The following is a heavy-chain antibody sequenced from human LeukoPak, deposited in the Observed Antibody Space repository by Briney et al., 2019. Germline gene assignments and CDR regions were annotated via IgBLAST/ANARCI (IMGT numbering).Heavy chain of an antibody. CDR2: INHSGST. CDR1: GGSSSGYY. CDR3: ARGRVPAAHYYYYYGMDV. V-gene: IGHV4-34*01. D-gene: IGHD2-2*01. J-gene: IGHJ6*02. Sequence: SETLSLTCAVYGGSSSGYYWSWIRQPPGKGLEWIGEINHSGSTNYNPSLKSRVTISVDTSKNQFSLKLSSVTAADTAVYYCARGRVPAAHYYYYYGMDVWGQGTTVTVSS.